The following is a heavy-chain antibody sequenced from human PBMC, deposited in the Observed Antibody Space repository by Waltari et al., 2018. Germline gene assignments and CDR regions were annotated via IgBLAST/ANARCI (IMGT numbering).Heavy chain of an antibody. CDR1: GFTFSNYC. V-gene: IGHV3-48*04. J-gene: IGHJ4*02. D-gene: IGHD1-26*01. CDR3: VRDQGGSSHRPFEF. Sequence: EVQLVESGGGLVQPGESLRLSCAASGFTFSNYCMNWVRQAPGKGLEWISYISLTSTTIYYADSVKGRFTISRDNAKNSLFLQMDSLRAEDTAVYYCVRDQGGSSHRPFEFWGQGTLVTVSS. CDR2: ISLTSTTI.